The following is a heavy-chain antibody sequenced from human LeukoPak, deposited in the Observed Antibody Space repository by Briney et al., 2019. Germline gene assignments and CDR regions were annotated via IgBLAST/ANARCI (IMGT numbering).Heavy chain of an antibody. CDR2: IYYSGNT. D-gene: IGHD3-16*01. CDR3: ARDRDYSYDY. Sequence: SQTLSPTCTVSGGSVSSGGYYWSWIRQHPGTGLEWIDYIYYSGNTYYNPSLRSRLTISVDTSKNQFSLKLSSVTAADTAVYYCARDRDYSYDYWGQGTLVTVSS. V-gene: IGHV4-31*03. CDR1: GGSVSSGGYY. J-gene: IGHJ4*02.